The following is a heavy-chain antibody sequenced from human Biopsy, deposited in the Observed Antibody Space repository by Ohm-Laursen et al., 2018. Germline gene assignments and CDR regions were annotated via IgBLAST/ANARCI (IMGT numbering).Heavy chain of an antibody. V-gene: IGHV4-59*01. D-gene: IGHD3-22*01. CDR3: VRGVDYYDPYHYYALDV. CDR2: FRFEDRT. Sequence: GTLSLTCAVSGGSISNYFWTWIRQPPGKGLEWIGYFRFEDRTSYNSSLKSRVTISADTSKNQFSLRLSSVTAADTAVYYCVRGVDYYDPYHYYALDVWGQGTTVTVSS. CDR1: GGSISNYF. J-gene: IGHJ6*02.